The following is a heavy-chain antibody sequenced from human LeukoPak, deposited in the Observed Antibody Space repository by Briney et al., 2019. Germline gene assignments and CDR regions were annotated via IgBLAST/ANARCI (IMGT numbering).Heavy chain of an antibody. CDR2: ISGSGGST. J-gene: IGHJ4*02. Sequence: GGSLRLSCAASGFTFSSYAMSWVRQAPGKGLEWVSAISGSGGSTYYADSVKGRSTISRDNSKNTLYLQMNSLRAEDTAVYYCAMHQGYSYGYCFDYWGQGTLVTVSS. CDR1: GFTFSSYA. V-gene: IGHV3-23*01. CDR3: AMHQGYSYGYCFDY. D-gene: IGHD5-18*01.